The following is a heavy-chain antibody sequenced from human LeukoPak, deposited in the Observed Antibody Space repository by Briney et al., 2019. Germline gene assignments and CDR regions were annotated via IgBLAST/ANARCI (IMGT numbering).Heavy chain of an antibody. Sequence: PSETLSLTCAVSGGSISSNSYYWGWIRQPPGKGLEWIGSIYYSGSTNYNPSLKSRVTISVDTSKNQFSLKLSSVTAADTAVYYCARENRIRDGYKFDYWGQGTLVTVSS. CDR1: GGSISSNSYY. D-gene: IGHD5-24*01. V-gene: IGHV4-39*07. CDR2: IYYSGST. CDR3: ARENRIRDGYKFDY. J-gene: IGHJ4*02.